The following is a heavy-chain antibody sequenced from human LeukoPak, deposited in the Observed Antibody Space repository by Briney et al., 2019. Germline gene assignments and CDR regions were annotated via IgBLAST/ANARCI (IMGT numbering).Heavy chain of an antibody. Sequence: ASVKVSCKASGYTFTGYYIHWVRQAPGQGLEWMGWINPNINGTNYAQKFQGRVTMTGDRSISTAYMELSRLRSDDTAVYYCARGPPEYCSGGSCYSGRNWIDPWGQGTLVTVSS. CDR2: INPNINGT. D-gene: IGHD2-15*01. CDR1: GYTFTGYY. CDR3: ARGPPEYCSGGSCYSGRNWIDP. J-gene: IGHJ5*02. V-gene: IGHV1-2*02.